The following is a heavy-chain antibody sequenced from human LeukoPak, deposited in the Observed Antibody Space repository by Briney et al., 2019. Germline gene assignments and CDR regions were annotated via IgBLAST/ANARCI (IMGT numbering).Heavy chain of an antibody. CDR2: VYLGDSST. CDR1: ATKFSNYW. V-gene: IGHV5-51*01. D-gene: IGHD2-21*01. J-gene: IGHJ3*02. CDR3: ATLFSRGLHI. Sequence: LGESLKISCQASATKFSNYWIGWVRQMPGKGLEWMGLVYLGDSSTTYSPSFQGQVTLSADISIATAYLEWNSLKASDSAMYFCATLFSRGLHIWGQGTMVTVPS.